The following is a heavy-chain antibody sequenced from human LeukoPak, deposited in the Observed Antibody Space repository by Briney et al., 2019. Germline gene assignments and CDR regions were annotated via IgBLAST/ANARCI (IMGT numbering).Heavy chain of an antibody. CDR2: ISSSSSYI. Sequence: GGSLRLSCAASGFTFSSYSMNWVRQAPGKGLEWVSSISSSSSYIYYADSVKGRFTISRDNAKNSLYLQMNSLRAEDTAVYYCAKDQVLDYYYGMDVWGQGTTVTVSS. CDR1: GFTFSSYS. J-gene: IGHJ6*02. CDR3: AKDQVLDYYYGMDV. V-gene: IGHV3-21*01. D-gene: IGHD2-8*02.